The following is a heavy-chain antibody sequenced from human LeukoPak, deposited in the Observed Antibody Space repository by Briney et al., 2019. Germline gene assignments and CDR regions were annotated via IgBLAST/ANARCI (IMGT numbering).Heavy chain of an antibody. CDR2: IYYSGST. CDR3: AKHSDSGYYYGMDV. CDR1: GGSISSYY. D-gene: IGHD1-26*01. Sequence: NPSETLSLTCTVSGGSISSYYWSWIRQPPGKGLEWIGYIYYSGSTDYNPSLKSRVTMSVDTSKNQFSLKLTSVTAADTAVYYCAKHSDSGYYYGMDVWGQGTTVTVSS. V-gene: IGHV4-59*08. J-gene: IGHJ6*02.